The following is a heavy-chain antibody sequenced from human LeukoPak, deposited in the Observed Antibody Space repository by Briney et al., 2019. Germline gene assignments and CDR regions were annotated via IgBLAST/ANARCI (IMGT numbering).Heavy chain of an antibody. D-gene: IGHD3-10*01. V-gene: IGHV1-69*05. Sequence: EASVKVSCKASGGTFSSYAISWVRQAPGQGLEWMGGIIPIFGTANYAQKFQGRVTITTDESTSTAYMELSSLRSEDTAVYYCATELWFGELRVSRSWFDPWGQGTLVTVSS. CDR3: ATELWFGELRVSRSWFDP. J-gene: IGHJ5*02. CDR1: GGTFSSYA. CDR2: IIPIFGTA.